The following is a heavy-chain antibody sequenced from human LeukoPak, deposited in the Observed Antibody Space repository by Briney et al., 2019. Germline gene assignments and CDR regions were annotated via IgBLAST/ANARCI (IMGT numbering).Heavy chain of an antibody. CDR1: GDSVSSNRVA. CDR2: TYYRSKWYN. V-gene: IGHV6-1*01. D-gene: IGHD2-2*01. CDR3: ARESRLGGFDY. J-gene: IGHJ4*02. Sequence: SQTASLTCVISGDSVSSNRVAWNWIRQSPSRGLEWLGRTYYRSKWYNDYAVSVKSRITINSDTSKNQFSLHLNSVTPEDTAVYHCARESRLGGFDYWGQGTLVTVSS.